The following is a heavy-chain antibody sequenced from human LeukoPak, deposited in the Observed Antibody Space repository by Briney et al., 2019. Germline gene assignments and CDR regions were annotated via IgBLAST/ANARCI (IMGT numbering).Heavy chain of an antibody. CDR1: GFTFSSYW. CDR3: ARDLGSGGSCYRN. Sequence: TGGSLRLSCAASGFTFSSYWMHWVRQTPGKGLVWVSRINSDGTSTNYADSVKGRFTISRDNAKNTLYLQMNSLRAEDTAVYYCARDLGSGGSCYRNWGQGTLVTVSS. D-gene: IGHD2-15*01. V-gene: IGHV3-74*01. J-gene: IGHJ4*02. CDR2: INSDGTST.